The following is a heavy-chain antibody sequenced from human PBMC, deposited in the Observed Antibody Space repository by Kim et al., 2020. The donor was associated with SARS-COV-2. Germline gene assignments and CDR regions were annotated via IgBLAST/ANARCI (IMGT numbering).Heavy chain of an antibody. CDR1: GYTFTGYY. D-gene: IGHD3-3*01. Sequence: ASVKVSCKASGYTFTGYYMHWVRQAPGQGLEWMGWINPNSGGTNYAQKFQGRITMTRDTSISTAYMELSRLRSDDTAVYYCARTSYDFWSGYRGHWFDPWGQGTLVTVSS. CDR3: ARTSYDFWSGYRGHWFDP. V-gene: IGHV1-2*02. J-gene: IGHJ5*02. CDR2: INPNSGGT.